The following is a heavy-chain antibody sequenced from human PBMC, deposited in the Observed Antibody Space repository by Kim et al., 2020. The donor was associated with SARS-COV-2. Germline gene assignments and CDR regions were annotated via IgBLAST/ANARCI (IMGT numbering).Heavy chain of an antibody. Sequence: GGSLRLSCAASGFTFSSYSMNWVRQAPGKGLEWVSSISSSSSYIYYADSVKGRFTISRDNAKNSLYLQMNSLRAEDTAVYYCARDGSSSYYYYGMDVWGQGTTVTVSS. CDR3: ARDGSSSYYYYGMDV. CDR2: ISSSSSYI. D-gene: IGHD6-13*01. CDR1: GFTFSSYS. J-gene: IGHJ6*02. V-gene: IGHV3-21*01.